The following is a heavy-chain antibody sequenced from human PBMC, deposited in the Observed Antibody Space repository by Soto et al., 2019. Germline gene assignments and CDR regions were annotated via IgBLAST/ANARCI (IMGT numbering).Heavy chain of an antibody. J-gene: IGHJ6*02. CDR3: ARDRRCSSTSCYYGMDV. V-gene: IGHV3-53*02. D-gene: IGHD2-2*01. CDR2: IYSGGST. Sequence: EVQLVETGGGLIQPGGSLRLSCAASGFTVSSNYMSWVRQAPGKGLEWVSVIYSGGSTYYADSVKGRFTISRDNSKNTLYLQLNSQRAEDTAVYYCARDRRCSSTSCYYGMDVWGQGTTVTVSS. CDR1: GFTVSSNY.